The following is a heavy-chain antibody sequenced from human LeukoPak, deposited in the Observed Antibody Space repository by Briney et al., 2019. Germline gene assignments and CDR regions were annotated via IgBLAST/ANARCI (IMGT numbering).Heavy chain of an antibody. CDR3: ARVALAAAGQRPYYYYYMDV. D-gene: IGHD6-13*01. CDR2: IYYSGST. J-gene: IGHJ6*03. CDR1: GGSISSSSYY. V-gene: IGHV4-39*07. Sequence: PSETLSLTCTVSGGSISSSSYYWGWIRQPPGKGLEWIGSIYYSGSTYYNPSLKSRVTISVDTSKNQFSLKLSSVTAADTAVYYCARVALAAAGQRPYYYYYMDVWGKGTTVTVSS.